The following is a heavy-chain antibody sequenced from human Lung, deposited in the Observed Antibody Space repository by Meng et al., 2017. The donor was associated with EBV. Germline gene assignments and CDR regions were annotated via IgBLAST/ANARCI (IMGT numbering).Heavy chain of an antibody. D-gene: IGHD1-20*01. J-gene: IGHJ4*02. CDR2: IYHNENT. CDR1: SASISSNNY. V-gene: IGHV4-4*02. Sequence: QVQLQGSGPGLVKPSGTLSLTGTVSSASISSNNYWTWVRQSPGKGLEWIGEIYHNENTNYNPSLMSRVTMSLDKSKNHFSLNLRSVTAADTAVYFCARAPGNWNFDSWGQGTLVTVSS. CDR3: ARAPGNWNFDS.